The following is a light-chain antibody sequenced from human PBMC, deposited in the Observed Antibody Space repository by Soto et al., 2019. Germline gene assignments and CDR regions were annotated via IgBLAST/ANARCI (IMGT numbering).Light chain of an antibody. CDR3: QQLNSYPS. V-gene: IGKV1-9*01. CDR1: QGISSY. CDR2: AAS. J-gene: IGKJ5*01. Sequence: IQLTQSPSSLSASVGDRVTITCRASQGISSYLAWYQQKPGKAPKLLIYAASALQSGVPSRLSGSGSGTDCTLTISSLQPEDFATYYCQQLNSYPSFDQGTPLEI.